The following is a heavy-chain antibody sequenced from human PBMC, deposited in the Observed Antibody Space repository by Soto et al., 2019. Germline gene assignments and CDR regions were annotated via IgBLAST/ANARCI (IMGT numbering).Heavy chain of an antibody. CDR1: GGSISSSRYY. V-gene: IGHV4-39*01. Sequence: QLQLQESGPGLVKPSETLSLTCTVSGGSISSSRYYWGWIRQPPGKGLEWIGSIYYNGYNYYNPFLRSRVTLSVHTSRNQFALKLNSVTTSDTAVYFCARKDDFWSGSGSFDPWGQGTRVTVSS. D-gene: IGHD3-3*01. CDR2: IYYNGYN. J-gene: IGHJ5*02. CDR3: ARKDDFWSGSGSFDP.